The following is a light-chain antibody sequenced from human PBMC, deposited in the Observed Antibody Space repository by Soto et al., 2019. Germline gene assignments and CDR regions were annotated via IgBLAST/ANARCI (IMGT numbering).Light chain of an antibody. CDR1: KSVSSSY. J-gene: IGKJ4*01. Sequence: VLTQSPGTLSLSPGERATLSCRATKSVSSSYLAWYQQKPGQAPRILIYGASTRATGIPDRFSGSGSGTDFTLTIIRLEPEYFSVYYCQQYGSSPPLTFGGGTKVEIK. CDR3: QQYGSSPPLT. CDR2: GAS. V-gene: IGKV3-20*01.